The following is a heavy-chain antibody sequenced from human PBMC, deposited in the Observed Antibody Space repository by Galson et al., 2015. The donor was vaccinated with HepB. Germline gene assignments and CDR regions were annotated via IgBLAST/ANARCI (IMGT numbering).Heavy chain of an antibody. Sequence: SLRLSCAASGFTFSSYWMSWVRQAPGKGLEWVANIKQDGSEKYYVDSVKGRFTISRDNAKNSLYLQMNSLRAEDTAVYYCARDPGTVTSGLDYWGQGTLVTVSS. D-gene: IGHD4-17*01. CDR1: GFTFSSYW. CDR3: ARDPGTVTSGLDY. CDR2: IKQDGSEK. J-gene: IGHJ4*02. V-gene: IGHV3-7*03.